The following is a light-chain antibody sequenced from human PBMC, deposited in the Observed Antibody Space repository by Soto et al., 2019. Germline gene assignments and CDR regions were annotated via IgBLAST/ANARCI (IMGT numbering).Light chain of an antibody. Sequence: ESVSTQSPGILSLPPGERASLYCGASQSISSSFLAWYQQKPGQAPRLLIYGASSRATGIPDRFSGTGSETDFTLTISRLEPEDFAVYYCQQYDISPITFGQGARLEI. CDR1: QSISSSF. V-gene: IGKV3-20*01. J-gene: IGKJ5*01. CDR2: GAS. CDR3: QQYDISPIT.